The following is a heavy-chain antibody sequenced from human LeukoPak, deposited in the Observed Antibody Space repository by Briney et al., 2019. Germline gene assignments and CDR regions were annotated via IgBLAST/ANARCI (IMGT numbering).Heavy chain of an antibody. CDR3: ARVAIPQWLVREFDS. CDR1: GFTFSTYT. D-gene: IGHD6-19*01. J-gene: IGHJ4*02. Sequence: GGSLRLSCAASGFTFSTYTMHWVRQAPGKGLEWVAVISYDGSNKYYADSVKGRFTISRDNSKNTLYLQMNSLRAEDTAVYYCARVAIPQWLVREFDSWGQGTLVTVSS. CDR2: ISYDGSNK. V-gene: IGHV3-30*04.